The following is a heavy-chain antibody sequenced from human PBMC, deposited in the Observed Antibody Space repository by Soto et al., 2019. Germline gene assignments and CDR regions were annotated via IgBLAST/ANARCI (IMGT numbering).Heavy chain of an antibody. CDR1: GFTFNIYS. CDR3: ATDKLGYCSDGRCYRPGYFEN. Sequence: PGGSLRLSCAASGFTFNIYSMYWVRQAPGKGLEWVSYISGSSSTTYYADSVKGRFTISRDNAKNSLYLQMNSLRAEDTAVYYCATDKLGYCSDGRCYRPGYFENWGQGTPVTVSS. D-gene: IGHD2-15*01. CDR2: ISGSSSTT. V-gene: IGHV3-48*01. J-gene: IGHJ4*02.